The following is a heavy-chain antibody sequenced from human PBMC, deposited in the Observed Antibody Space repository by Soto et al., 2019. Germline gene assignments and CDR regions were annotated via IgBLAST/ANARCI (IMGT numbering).Heavy chain of an antibody. Sequence: PSETLSLTCAVSGYSISSGYYWGWNRQPPGKGLEWMGSIYHGGSTYYNPTRRSPVPISVGTSKNRFSLKLSSVTAAATPVFYWARVATCNYIRLDYWGQGTLVTVS. D-gene: IGHD4-4*01. V-gene: IGHV4-38-2*01. J-gene: IGHJ4*02. CDR1: GYSISSGYY. CDR2: IYHGGST. CDR3: ARVATCNYIRLDY.